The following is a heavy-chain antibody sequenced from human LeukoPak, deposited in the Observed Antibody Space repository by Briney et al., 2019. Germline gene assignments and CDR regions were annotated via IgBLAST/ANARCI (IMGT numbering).Heavy chain of an antibody. J-gene: IGHJ4*02. CDR3: ARDRLVVQTPPDY. CDR1: GYTFTDYT. V-gene: IGHV1-3*01. Sequence: ASVKVSCKASGYTFTDYTMHWLRQAPGQRLDWMGWINGGSGNTKYSPEFQGRVTITRDTSASTAYMELSSLRSEDTAVYYCARDRLVVQTPPDYWGQGTLVTVSS. CDR2: INGGSGNT. D-gene: IGHD2-15*01.